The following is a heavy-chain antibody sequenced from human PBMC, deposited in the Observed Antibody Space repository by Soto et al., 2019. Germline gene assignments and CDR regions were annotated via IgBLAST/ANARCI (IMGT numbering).Heavy chain of an antibody. D-gene: IGHD3-22*01. CDR1: GGTFSSYT. V-gene: IGHV1-69*02. CDR2: IIPILGIA. Sequence: ASVKVSCKASGGTFSSYTISWVRQAPGQGLEWMGRIIPILGIANYAQKFQGRVTITADKSTSTAYMELSSLRSEDTAVYYCARSPYSSGYYYAIDYWGQGTQVTVSS. CDR3: ARSPYSSGYYYAIDY. J-gene: IGHJ4*02.